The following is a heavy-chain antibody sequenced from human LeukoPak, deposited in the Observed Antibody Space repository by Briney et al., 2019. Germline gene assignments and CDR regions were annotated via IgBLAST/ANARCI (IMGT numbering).Heavy chain of an antibody. V-gene: IGHV4-4*07. CDR1: GGSISSYY. Sequence: SETLSLTCTVSGGSISSYYWSWIRQPAGKGLEWIGRIYTSGSTNYNPSLKSRVTMSVDTSKNQFSLKLSSVTAADTAVYYCARDSPFYSSSSKRFDYWGQGTRVTVSS. D-gene: IGHD6-6*01. CDR3: ARDSPFYSSSSKRFDY. CDR2: IYTSGST. J-gene: IGHJ4*02.